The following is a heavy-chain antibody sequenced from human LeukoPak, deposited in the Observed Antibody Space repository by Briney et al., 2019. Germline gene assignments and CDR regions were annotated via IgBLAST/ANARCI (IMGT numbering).Heavy chain of an antibody. CDR2: IYYSGST. CDR3: ARDLYDAFDI. CDR1: GGSISSYY. Sequence: SETLSLTCTVAGGSISSYYWSWIRQPPGKGLEWIGYIYYSGSTNHNPSLKSRVTISVDTSKNQFSLKLSSVTAADTAVYYCARDLYDAFDIWGQGTMVTVSS. V-gene: IGHV4-59*01. J-gene: IGHJ3*02.